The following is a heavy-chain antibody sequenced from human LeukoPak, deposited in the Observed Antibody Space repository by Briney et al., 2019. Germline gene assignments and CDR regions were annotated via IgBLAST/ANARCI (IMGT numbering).Heavy chain of an antibody. CDR3: ARVVFSNYGNWFDP. J-gene: IGHJ5*02. Sequence: SETLSLTCTVSGGSISSHYWSWIRQPPGKGLEWIGYIYYSGSTNYNPSLKSRVTISVDTSKNQFSLKLSSVTAADTAVYYCARVVFSNYGNWFDPWGQGTLVTVSS. V-gene: IGHV4-59*11. D-gene: IGHD4-11*01. CDR1: GGSISSHY. CDR2: IYYSGST.